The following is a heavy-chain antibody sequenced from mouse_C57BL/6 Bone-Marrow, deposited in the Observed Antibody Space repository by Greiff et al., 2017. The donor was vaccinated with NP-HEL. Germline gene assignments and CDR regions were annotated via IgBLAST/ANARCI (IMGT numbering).Heavy chain of an antibody. J-gene: IGHJ4*01. D-gene: IGHD2-4*01. V-gene: IGHV1-81*01. Sequence: QVQLQQSGAELARPGASVKLSCKASGYTFTSYGISWVKQRTGQGLEWIGELSPRSGNTYYTEKFKGTATLTADKSSSTAYMGLRSLTSEDSAGYFCAIKVCYEAMDDCGQGTSVTVSA. CDR3: AIKVCYEAMDD. CDR2: LSPRSGNT. CDR1: GYTFTSYG.